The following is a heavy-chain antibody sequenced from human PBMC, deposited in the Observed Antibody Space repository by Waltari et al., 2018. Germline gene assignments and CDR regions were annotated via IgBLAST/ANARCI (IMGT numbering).Heavy chain of an antibody. CDR3: ARDAQYYDFWSGYYPQLGMDV. V-gene: IGHV1-3*01. D-gene: IGHD3-3*01. CDR1: GYTFTSYA. CDR2: INAGNGNT. Sequence: QVQLVQSGAEVKKPGASVKVSCKASGYTFTSYAMHWVRRAPGARLEWMGWINAGNGNTKYSQKFQGRVTITRDTSASTAYMELSSLRSEDTAVYYCARDAQYYDFWSGYYPQLGMDVWGQGTTVTVSS. J-gene: IGHJ6*02.